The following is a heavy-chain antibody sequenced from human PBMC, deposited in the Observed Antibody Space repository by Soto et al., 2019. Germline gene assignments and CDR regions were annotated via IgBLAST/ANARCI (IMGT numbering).Heavy chain of an antibody. CDR1: GFTFSAYW. Sequence: SCAASGFTFSAYWMSWVRQAPGKGLEWVANIRQDGNEQNSVDSVKGRFTVSRDNAKNSVYLQMNGLRAEDTAVYYCASEFGDHLKFFDYWGHGTLVTVSS. V-gene: IGHV3-7*01. CDR3: ASEFGDHLKFFDY. D-gene: IGHD2-21*02. J-gene: IGHJ4*01. CDR2: IRQDGNEQ.